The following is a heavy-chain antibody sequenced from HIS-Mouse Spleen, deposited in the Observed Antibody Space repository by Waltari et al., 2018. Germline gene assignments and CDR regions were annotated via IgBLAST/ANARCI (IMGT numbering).Heavy chain of an antibody. V-gene: IGHV4-59*11. Sequence: QVQLQESGPGLVKPSETLSLTGTVSGGSISSHYWSCIRPPPGKGLEWIGYYSGSTNYNPSLKSRVTISVDTSKNQFSLKLSSVTAADTAVYYCARASRDLLLPRYFDLWGRGTLVTVSS. J-gene: IGHJ2*01. CDR3: ARASRDLLLPRYFDL. CDR1: GGSISSHY. CDR2: YYSGST.